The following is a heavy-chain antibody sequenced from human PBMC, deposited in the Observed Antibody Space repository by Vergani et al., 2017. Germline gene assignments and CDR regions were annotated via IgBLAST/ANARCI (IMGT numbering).Heavy chain of an antibody. V-gene: IGHV3-48*03. D-gene: IGHD3-22*01. CDR3: ARDWASGYYDY. J-gene: IGHJ4*02. CDR1: GFTFSSYE. Sequence: EVQLVESGGGLVQPGGSLRLSWAASGFTFSSYEMNWVRQAPGKGLEWVSYISSSGSTIYYADSVKGRFTISRDNAKNSLYLQMNSLRAEDTAVYYCARDWASGYYDYWGQGTLVTVSS. CDR2: ISSSGSTI.